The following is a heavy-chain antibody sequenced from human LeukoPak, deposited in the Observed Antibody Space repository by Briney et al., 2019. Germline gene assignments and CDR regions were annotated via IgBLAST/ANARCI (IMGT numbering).Heavy chain of an antibody. CDR3: ARRASGVLYFDY. CDR1: GGSISSYY. V-gene: IGHV4-59*08. D-gene: IGHD7-27*01. J-gene: IGHJ4*02. Sequence: PSETLSLTCTVSGGSISSYYWSWIRQPPGKGLEWIGYIHYSGNTNYNPSLKSRVTISVDTSKNQFSLKENSVTAADTAVYYCARRASGVLYFDYWGQGTLVTVSS. CDR2: IHYSGNT.